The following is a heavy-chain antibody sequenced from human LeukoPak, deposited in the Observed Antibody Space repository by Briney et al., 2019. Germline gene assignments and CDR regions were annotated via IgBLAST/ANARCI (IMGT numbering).Heavy chain of an antibody. Sequence: SETLSLTCTVSGGSISSGSYYWSWIRQPAGKGLEWIGRIYTSGSTNYNPSLKSRVTISVDTSKNQFSLKLSSVTAADTAVYYCARSRSDSSGYQVAFDIWGQGTMVTVSS. V-gene: IGHV4-61*02. D-gene: IGHD3-22*01. CDR3: ARSRSDSSGYQVAFDI. J-gene: IGHJ3*02. CDR2: IYTSGST. CDR1: GGSISSGSYY.